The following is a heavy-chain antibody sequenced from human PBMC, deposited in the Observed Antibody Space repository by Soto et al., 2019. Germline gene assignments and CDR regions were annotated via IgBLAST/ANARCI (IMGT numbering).Heavy chain of an antibody. CDR2: ISSSGSTI. V-gene: IGHV3-11*01. J-gene: IGHJ5*02. D-gene: IGHD5-18*01. Sequence: GGSLRLSCAASGFTFSDYYMSWIRQAPGKGLEWVSYISSSGSTIYYADSVKGRFTISRDNAKNSLYLQMNSLRAEDTAVYYCARLPVDTAMVTGFEVGFDPWGQGTLVTVSS. CDR1: GFTFSDYY. CDR3: ARLPVDTAMVTGFEVGFDP.